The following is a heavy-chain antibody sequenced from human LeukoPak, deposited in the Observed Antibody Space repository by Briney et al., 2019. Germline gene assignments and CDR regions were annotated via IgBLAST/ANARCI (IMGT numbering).Heavy chain of an antibody. CDR1: GFTFSSYE. CDR2: ISGRTSTI. V-gene: IGHV3-48*01. J-gene: IGHJ6*03. Sequence: GGSLRLSCATSGFTFSSYEMNWVRQAPGKGLEWVAYISGRTSTIYYADSVRGRFTISRDNSKNTLYLQMNSLRAEDTAVYFCAKGSKAVLFTRDHYMDVWGKGTTVTISS. D-gene: IGHD6-19*01. CDR3: AKGSKAVLFTRDHYMDV.